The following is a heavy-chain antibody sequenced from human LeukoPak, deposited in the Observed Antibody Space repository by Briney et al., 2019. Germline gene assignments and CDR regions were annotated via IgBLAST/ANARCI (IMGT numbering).Heavy chain of an antibody. CDR3: ARDGVVSGGAFDI. Sequence: ASVKVSCKASGYTFTGYYMHWVRQAPGQGLEWMGWINPNSGGTNYAQKFQGWVTVTRDTSISTAYMELSRLRSDDTAVYYCARDGVVSGGAFDIWGQGTMVTVSS. V-gene: IGHV1-2*04. CDR2: INPNSGGT. CDR1: GYTFTGYY. D-gene: IGHD2-2*01. J-gene: IGHJ3*02.